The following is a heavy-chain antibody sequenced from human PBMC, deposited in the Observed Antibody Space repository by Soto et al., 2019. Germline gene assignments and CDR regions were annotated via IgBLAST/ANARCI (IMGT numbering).Heavy chain of an antibody. V-gene: IGHV4-31*03. J-gene: IGHJ6*02. CDR3: ARQRTNYDFWSGYSQGYGMDV. Sequence: PSGTLALTCTVSGGSISSAGYDWSWIRQHPGRGLEWIGYIYYSGSTYYNPSLKSRVTISVDTSKNQFSLKLSSVTAADTAVYYCARQRTNYDFWSGYSQGYGMDVWGQGPTVTVS. CDR2: IYYSGST. CDR1: GGSISSAGYD. D-gene: IGHD3-3*01.